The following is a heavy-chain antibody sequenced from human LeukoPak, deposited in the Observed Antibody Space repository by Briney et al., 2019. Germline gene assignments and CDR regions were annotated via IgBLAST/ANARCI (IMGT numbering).Heavy chain of an antibody. CDR3: ARFLSGLIDY. D-gene: IGHD3-3*01. Sequence: PSETLSLTCTVSGYSISSGYYWGWIRQPPGKGLEWIGSIYHSGSTYYNPSLKSRVTISVDTSKNQFSLKLSSVTAADTAVYYCARFLSGLIDYWGQGTLVTVSS. J-gene: IGHJ4*02. CDR1: GYSISSGYY. CDR2: IYHSGST. V-gene: IGHV4-38-2*02.